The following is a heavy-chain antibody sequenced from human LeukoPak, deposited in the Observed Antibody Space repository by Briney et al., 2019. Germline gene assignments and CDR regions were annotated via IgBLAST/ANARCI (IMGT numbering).Heavy chain of an antibody. V-gene: IGHV4-31*03. D-gene: IGHD3-22*01. CDR1: GGSISSGGYY. CDR3: AREYYYDSGGGIDY. J-gene: IGHJ4*02. Sequence: SETLSLTCTVSGGSISSGGYYWSWIRQYPGKGLEWIGYIYYSGSTYYNPSLKSRVTISVDTSKNQFSLKLSSVTAADTAVYYCAREYYYDSGGGIDYWGQGTLVTVSS. CDR2: IYYSGST.